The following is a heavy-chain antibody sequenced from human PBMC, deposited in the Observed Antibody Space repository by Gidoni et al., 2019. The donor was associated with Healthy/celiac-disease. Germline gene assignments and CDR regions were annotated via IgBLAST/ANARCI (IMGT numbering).Heavy chain of an antibody. J-gene: IGHJ3*02. D-gene: IGHD3-16*02. CDR2: ISSSSSYI. CDR1: GFPLSSYS. Sequence: EVQLVESGGGLVKPGGSLRLSWPASGFPLSSYSMNWVRQAPGEGLEWVSSISSSSSYIYYADSVKGRFTITRDNAKNSLYLQMNSLRAEDTAVYYCARVSSRGQDDDAFDIWGQGTMVTVSS. CDR3: ARVSSRGQDDDAFDI. V-gene: IGHV3-21*01.